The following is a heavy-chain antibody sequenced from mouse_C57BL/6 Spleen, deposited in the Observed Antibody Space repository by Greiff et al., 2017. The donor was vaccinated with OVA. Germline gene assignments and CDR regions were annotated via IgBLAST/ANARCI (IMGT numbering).Heavy chain of an antibody. J-gene: IGHJ4*01. CDR2: IYPGDGDT. Sequence: QVQLRQSGPELVKPGASVKISCKASGYAFSSSWMNWVKQRPGKGLEWIGRIYPGDGDTNYNGKFKGKATLTADKSSSTAYMQLSSLTSEDSAVYFCARRLGDYAMDYWGQGTSVTVSS. V-gene: IGHV1-82*01. CDR1: GYAFSSSW. CDR3: ARRLGDYAMDY.